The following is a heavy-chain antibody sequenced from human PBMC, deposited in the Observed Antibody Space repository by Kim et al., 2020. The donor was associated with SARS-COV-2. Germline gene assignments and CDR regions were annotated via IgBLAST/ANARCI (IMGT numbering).Heavy chain of an antibody. D-gene: IGHD2-15*01. Sequence: SSGSTIYYADSVKVRFTISSDTAKNSLYLQMNSLRAEDTAVYYCASGRGIYCSGGSCADFELWGSGTLVTVS. CDR3: ASGRGIYCSGGSCADFEL. J-gene: IGHJ2*01. V-gene: IGHV3-11*04. CDR2: SSGSTI.